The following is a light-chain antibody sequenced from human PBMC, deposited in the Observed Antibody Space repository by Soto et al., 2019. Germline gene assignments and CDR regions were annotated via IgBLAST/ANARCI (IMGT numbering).Light chain of an antibody. Sequence: EIVLTQSPGPLSLSPGERATLSCRASQNVNNNFLAWYQQKPGQAPRLLIYAASSRATGISDRFSGSGSGTDFTLTISRLEPEDFAVYHCQQYCSLPLTFGGGTKVEIK. J-gene: IGKJ4*01. CDR1: QNVNNNF. CDR2: AAS. CDR3: QQYCSLPLT. V-gene: IGKV3-20*01.